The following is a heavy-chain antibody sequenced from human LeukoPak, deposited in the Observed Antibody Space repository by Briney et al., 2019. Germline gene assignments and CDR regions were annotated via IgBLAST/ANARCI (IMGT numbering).Heavy chain of an antibody. CDR1: GYTFTGYY. Sequence: ASVKVSCKASGYTFTGYYMHWVRQAPGQGLEWMRWINANNGGTNYAHKFRGRVTLTRDTSISVAYMELTGLKLDDTAVYYCAREGGLIVMAQGRNWLDPWGQGTLVTVSS. J-gene: IGHJ5*02. CDR3: AREGGLIVMAQGRNWLDP. D-gene: IGHD3-16*02. CDR2: INANNGGT. V-gene: IGHV1-2*07.